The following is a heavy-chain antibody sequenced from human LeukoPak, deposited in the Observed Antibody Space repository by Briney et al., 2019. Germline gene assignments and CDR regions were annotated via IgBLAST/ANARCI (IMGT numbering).Heavy chain of an antibody. CDR3: ARRSGSGWSRAEYFQH. CDR2: IYYSGST. D-gene: IGHD6-19*01. CDR1: GGSISSSSYY. J-gene: IGHJ1*01. Sequence: SETLSLTCTVSGGSISSSSYYWGLIRQPPGKWLEWIGSIYYSGSTYYNPSLKSRATISVDTSKNQFSLKLSSVTAADTAVYYCARRSGSGWSRAEYFQHWGQGTLVTVSS. V-gene: IGHV4-39*01.